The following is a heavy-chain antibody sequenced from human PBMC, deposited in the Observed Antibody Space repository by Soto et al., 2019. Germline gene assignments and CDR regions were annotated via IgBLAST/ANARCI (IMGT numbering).Heavy chain of an antibody. Sequence: QVQLVQSGAEVKKPGASVKVSCKASGYTFTSYDINWVRQATGQGLEYLGWMNPNSGNTGYVQKFQGRVTMTRDTSISTAYMELARLRAEHSAVYFCARGIKYGAVSRWFDPWGQGTLVTVSS. D-gene: IGHD4-17*01. V-gene: IGHV1-8*01. CDR3: ARGIKYGAVSRWFDP. CDR1: GYTFTSYD. J-gene: IGHJ5*02. CDR2: MNPNSGNT.